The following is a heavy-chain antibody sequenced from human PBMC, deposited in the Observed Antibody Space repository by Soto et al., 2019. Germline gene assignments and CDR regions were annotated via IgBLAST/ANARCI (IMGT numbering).Heavy chain of an antibody. CDR3: AREATGTVTTSYYYYGMDV. J-gene: IGHJ6*02. CDR1: GGSISSGGYY. V-gene: IGHV4-31*03. Sequence: SETLSLTCTVSGGSISSGGYYWSWIRQHPGKGLEWIGYIYYSGSTYYNPSLKSRVTISVDTSKNQFSLKLSSVTAADTAVYYCAREATGTVTTSYYYYGMDVWGQGTTVTVSS. CDR2: IYYSGST. D-gene: IGHD4-17*01.